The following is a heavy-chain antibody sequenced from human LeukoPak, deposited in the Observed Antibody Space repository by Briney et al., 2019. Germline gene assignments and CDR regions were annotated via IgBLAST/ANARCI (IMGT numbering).Heavy chain of an antibody. CDR3: TTLFHAYCSGGSCVDYAFDI. CDR2: IRNKANNYAT. J-gene: IGHJ3*02. Sequence: GGSLRLSCAASGFTFSDSAMHWVRQASGKGLEWVCRIRNKANNYATAYAASVKGRFTISRDDSKNTEYLQMNSLKTEDTAVYYCTTLFHAYCSGGSCVDYAFDIWGQGTMVTVS. D-gene: IGHD2-15*01. V-gene: IGHV3-73*01. CDR1: GFTFSDSA.